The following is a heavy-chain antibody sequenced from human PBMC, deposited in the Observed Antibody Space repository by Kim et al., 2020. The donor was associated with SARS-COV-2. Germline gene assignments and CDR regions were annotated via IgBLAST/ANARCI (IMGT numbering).Heavy chain of an antibody. J-gene: IGHJ4*02. D-gene: IGHD3-22*01. V-gene: IGHV5-51*01. CDR1: GYSFTSYW. CDR3: ATRGGYYDSSGDYRWFDY. Sequence: GESLKISCKGSGYSFTSYWIGWVRQMPGKGLEWMGIIYPGDSDTSYSPSFQGQVTISADKSISTAYLQWSSLKASDTAMYYCATRGGYYDSSGDYRWFDYWGQGTLVTVSS. CDR2: IYPGDSDT.